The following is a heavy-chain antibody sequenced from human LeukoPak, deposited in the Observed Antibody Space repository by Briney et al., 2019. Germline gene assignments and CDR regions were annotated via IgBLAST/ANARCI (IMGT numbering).Heavy chain of an antibody. Sequence: PGGSLRLSCAASGFTFSSYGMHWVRQAPGKGLEWVAFIRFDGSNKYYADSVKGRLTISRDNSKNTLYLQMNSLRGEDTAVYYCTRDFWTDYWGQGTLVTVSS. V-gene: IGHV3-30*02. CDR3: TRDFWTDY. D-gene: IGHD3/OR15-3a*01. CDR1: GFTFSSYG. CDR2: IRFDGSNK. J-gene: IGHJ4*02.